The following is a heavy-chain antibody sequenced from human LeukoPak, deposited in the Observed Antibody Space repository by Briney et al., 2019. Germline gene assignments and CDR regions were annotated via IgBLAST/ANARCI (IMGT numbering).Heavy chain of an antibody. CDR1: GGTFSSYA. CDR3: ARDGELWGDY. Sequence: SSVKVSCKASGGTFSSYAISWVQQAPGQGLEWMGRIIPIFGTANYAQKFQGRVTITADKSTSTDYMELRSLRSEDTAVYYCARDGELWGDYWGQGTLVTVSS. V-gene: IGHV1-69*06. CDR2: IIPIFGTA. J-gene: IGHJ4*02. D-gene: IGHD3-16*01.